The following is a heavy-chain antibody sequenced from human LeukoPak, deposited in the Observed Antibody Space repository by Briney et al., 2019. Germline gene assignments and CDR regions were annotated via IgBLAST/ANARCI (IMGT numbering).Heavy chain of an antibody. V-gene: IGHV4-59*11. D-gene: IGHD6-13*01. Sequence: SSETLSLTCTVSGGSISSHYWGWIRQPPGKGLEWVGYIYYSGTTNYNPSLKSRVTISVDTSKNQFSLKLSSVTAADTAVYYCARGVYIAAAQYGYWGQGTLVTVSS. CDR3: ARGVYIAAAQYGY. CDR1: GGSISSHY. J-gene: IGHJ4*02. CDR2: IYYSGTT.